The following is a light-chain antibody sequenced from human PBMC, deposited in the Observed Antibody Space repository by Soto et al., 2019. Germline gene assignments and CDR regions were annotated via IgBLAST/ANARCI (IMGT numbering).Light chain of an antibody. CDR3: SSYGGSNPVV. J-gene: IGLJ2*01. CDR2: EVS. V-gene: IGLV2-8*01. CDR1: SSDVGGYNY. Sequence: QSALTQPPSASGSPGQSVTISCTGSSSDVGGYNYVSWYQQHPGKAPKLMIYEVSKRPSGVPDRLSGSKSGNTASLTVSGLQAEEEADYYCSSYGGSNPVVFGGGTKVTVL.